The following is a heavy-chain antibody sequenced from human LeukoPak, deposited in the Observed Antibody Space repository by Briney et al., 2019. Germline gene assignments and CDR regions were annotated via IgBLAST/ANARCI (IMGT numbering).Heavy chain of an antibody. D-gene: IGHD2-21*01. CDR3: ARPVVAGRRDAFDI. V-gene: IGHV3-21*01. Sequence: PGGSLRLSCAASGFTFSSYSMNWVRQAPGKGLEWVSPISSSSSYIYYADSVKGRFTISRDNAKNSLYLQMNSLRAEDTAVYYCARPVVAGRRDAFDIWGQGTMVTVSS. CDR1: GFTFSSYS. CDR2: ISSSSSYI. J-gene: IGHJ3*02.